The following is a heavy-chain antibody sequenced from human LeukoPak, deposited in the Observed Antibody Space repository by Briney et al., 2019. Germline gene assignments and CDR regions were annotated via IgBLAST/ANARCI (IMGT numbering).Heavy chain of an antibody. CDR1: GYTFTGYY. CDR2: INPNSGGT. D-gene: IGHD1-26*01. V-gene: IGHV1-2*04. Sequence: ASVKVSCKASGYTFTGYYMHWVRQAPGQGLEWMGWINPNSGGTNYAQKFQGWVTMTRDTSISTAYMELSRLRSDDTAVYYCARGSGSNTIYYYGMDVWGQGTTVTVSS. J-gene: IGHJ6*02. CDR3: ARGSGSNTIYYYGMDV.